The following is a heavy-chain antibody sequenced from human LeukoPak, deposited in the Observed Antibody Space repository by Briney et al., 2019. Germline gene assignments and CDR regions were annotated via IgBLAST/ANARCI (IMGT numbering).Heavy chain of an antibody. D-gene: IGHD5-12*01. CDR3: AGEAGGGYARAFDI. CDR2: IYTSGTT. CDR1: GGSISSYS. V-gene: IGHV4-4*07. J-gene: IGHJ3*02. Sequence: SETLSLTCIVSGGSISSYSWTWIRHPAGEGLEWIGRIYTSGTTNYEPSLKSRVTMSVDTSKNQFSLKLSSVTAADTAVYYCAGEAGGGYARAFDIWGQGTMVTVSS.